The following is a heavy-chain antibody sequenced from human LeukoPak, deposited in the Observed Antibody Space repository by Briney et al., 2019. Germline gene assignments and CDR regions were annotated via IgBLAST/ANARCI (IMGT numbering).Heavy chain of an antibody. CDR1: EFTFSSYA. J-gene: IGHJ6*02. Sequence: PGGSLRLPCAASEFTFSSYAMQWVRQAPGKGLEWVSGINVSGGSTWYADSVKGRFTISRDNSKNTLYLQMNSLRAEDTAVYYCAKYVSAKGPPYALDVWGQGTTVTVSS. D-gene: IGHD2/OR15-2a*01. CDR3: AKYVSAKGPPYALDV. CDR2: INVSGGST. V-gene: IGHV3-23*01.